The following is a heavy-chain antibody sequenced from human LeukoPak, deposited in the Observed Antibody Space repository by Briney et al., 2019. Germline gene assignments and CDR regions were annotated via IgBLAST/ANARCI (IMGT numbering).Heavy chain of an antibody. J-gene: IGHJ4*02. D-gene: IGHD5-12*01. V-gene: IGHV3-30*04. CDR2: ISYDGSIT. Sequence: PGGSLRLSCAASGFTFSSHAMHWVRQAPGKGLEWVSLISYDGSITSYADSVKGRFTISRDNSKNTLYLQMNSLRAEDTAVYYCAKDLEGGYVPIFDYWGQGTLVTVSS. CDR3: AKDLEGGYVPIFDY. CDR1: GFTFSSHA.